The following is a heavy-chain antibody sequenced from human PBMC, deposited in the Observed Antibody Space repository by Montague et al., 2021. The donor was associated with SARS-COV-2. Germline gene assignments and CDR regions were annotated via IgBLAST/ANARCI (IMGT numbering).Heavy chain of an antibody. CDR3: AALGYCSSTSCPL. CDR1: GFTFSSYA. D-gene: IGHD2-2*01. Sequence: SLRLSCAASGFTFSSYAVHWVRQAPGKGLEWVAVISYDGSNKYYADSVKGRFTISRDNSKNTLYLQMNSLRAEDTAVYYCAALGYCSSTSCPLWGQGTLVTVSS. CDR2: ISYDGSNK. V-gene: IGHV3-30-3*01. J-gene: IGHJ4*02.